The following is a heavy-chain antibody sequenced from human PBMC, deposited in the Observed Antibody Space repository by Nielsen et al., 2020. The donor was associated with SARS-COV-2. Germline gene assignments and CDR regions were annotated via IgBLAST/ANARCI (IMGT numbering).Heavy chain of an antibody. V-gene: IGHV3-11*04. CDR1: GFTFSDYY. CDR3: ASGLHDFWSGYVYGMDV. D-gene: IGHD3-3*01. Sequence: GESLKISCAASGFTFSDYYMSWIRQAPGKGLEWVSYISSSGSTIYYADSVKGRFTISRDNSKNTLYLQMNSLRAEDTAVYYCASGLHDFWSGYVYGMDVWGQGTTVTVSS. J-gene: IGHJ6*02. CDR2: ISSSGSTI.